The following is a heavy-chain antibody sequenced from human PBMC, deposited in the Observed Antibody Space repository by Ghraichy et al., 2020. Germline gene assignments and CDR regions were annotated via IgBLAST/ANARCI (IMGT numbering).Heavy chain of an antibody. Sequence: GGSLRLSCVVSGFTVSNNYMSWLHQAPGKGLEWVSLIYSGGGIYYADSVRGRFTISRDSFKNTLYLEMNSLTAEDKAVYYCARNMGELGVWGQGTLVTVSS. CDR3: ARNMGELGV. CDR1: GFTVSNNY. CDR2: IYSGGGI. V-gene: IGHV3-53*01. J-gene: IGHJ4*02. D-gene: IGHD2/OR15-2a*01.